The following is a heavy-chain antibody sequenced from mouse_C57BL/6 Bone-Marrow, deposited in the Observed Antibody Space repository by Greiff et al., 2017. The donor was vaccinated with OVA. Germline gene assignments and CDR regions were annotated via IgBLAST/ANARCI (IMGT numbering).Heavy chain of an antibody. CDR3: ARRGGYYSYWYFDV. CDR2: IYPGSGNT. D-gene: IGHD2-3*01. J-gene: IGHJ1*03. Sequence: QVQLQQSGAELVRPGASVKLSCKASGYTFTDYYINWVKQRPGQGLEWIARIYPGSGNTYYNEKFKGKATLTAEKSSSTAYMQLSSLTSEDSAVYFCARRGGYYSYWYFDVWGTGTTVTVSS. V-gene: IGHV1-76*01. CDR1: GYTFTDYY.